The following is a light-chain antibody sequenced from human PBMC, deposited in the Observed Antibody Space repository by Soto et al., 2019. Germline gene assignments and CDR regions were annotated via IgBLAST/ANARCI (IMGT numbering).Light chain of an antibody. J-gene: IGKJ2*01. V-gene: IGKV1-39*01. CDR1: QTTSSY. CDR2: AGS. Sequence: DIQMTQSPSSLSASVGERVTITCRTSQTTSSYLNWYQVKPGKAPKLLIYAGSTLESGVPSRFSGSGSGTEFTLTISRLQPEDFATYYCQQTSSTPTFGPGTKLEIK. CDR3: QQTSSTPT.